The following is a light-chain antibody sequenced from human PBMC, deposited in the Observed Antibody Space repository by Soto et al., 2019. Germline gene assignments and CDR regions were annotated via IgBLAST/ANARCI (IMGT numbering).Light chain of an antibody. J-gene: IGKJ1*01. CDR3: QQYNNWRT. V-gene: IGKV3-15*01. Sequence: EIVMTQSPVTLSLSPGERATLSCRASQSVRSHLAWFQQKPGQAPRLLIYGESTRATGAPARFSGSGSGTEFTLTISSLQSEDFAVYYCQQYNNWRTFGQGTKVDIK. CDR2: GES. CDR1: QSVRSH.